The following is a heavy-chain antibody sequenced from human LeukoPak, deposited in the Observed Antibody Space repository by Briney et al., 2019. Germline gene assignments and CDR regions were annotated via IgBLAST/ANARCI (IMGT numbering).Heavy chain of an antibody. CDR1: GFTLSSSS. Sequence: PGGSLRLSCAASGFTLSSSSMNWVRQAPGKGLEWVSSISSSSSYIYYADSLKGRFTISRDNAKNSLYLQMDSLRAEDTAVYYCARAASSNYYYYYMDVWGKGTTVTISS. V-gene: IGHV3-21*01. CDR2: ISSSSSYI. CDR3: ARAASSNYYYYYMDV. J-gene: IGHJ6*03. D-gene: IGHD6-19*01.